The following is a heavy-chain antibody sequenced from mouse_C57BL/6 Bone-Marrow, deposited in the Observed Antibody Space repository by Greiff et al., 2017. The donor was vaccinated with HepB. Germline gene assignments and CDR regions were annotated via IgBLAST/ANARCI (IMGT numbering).Heavy chain of an antibody. CDR1: GFSLSTFGMG. CDR3: ARIDVPCYDYALFAY. V-gene: IGHV8-8*01. Sequence: VKLMESGPGILQPSQTLSLTCSFSGFSLSTFGMGVGWIRQPSGKGLEWLAHIWWDDDKYYNPVLKSRHTNSKDTSKNQVFLKIANVDTANTATYYCARIDVPCYDYALFAYWGQGTLVTVSA. J-gene: IGHJ3*01. CDR2: IWWDDDK. D-gene: IGHD2-4*01.